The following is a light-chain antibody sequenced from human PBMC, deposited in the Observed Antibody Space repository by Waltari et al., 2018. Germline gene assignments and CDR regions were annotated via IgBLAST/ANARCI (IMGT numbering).Light chain of an antibody. CDR2: GAS. Sequence: EIVMTQSPATLSVSPGERATLSCRASQSVNTNLAWYQQKPGQAPRLLISGASTRAPRIPSRFSGSGSGTDFTLTISSLQSEDLAVYYCHQYHNWPPITFGGGTKVEIK. CDR1: QSVNTN. CDR3: HQYHNWPPIT. J-gene: IGKJ4*01. V-gene: IGKV3-15*01.